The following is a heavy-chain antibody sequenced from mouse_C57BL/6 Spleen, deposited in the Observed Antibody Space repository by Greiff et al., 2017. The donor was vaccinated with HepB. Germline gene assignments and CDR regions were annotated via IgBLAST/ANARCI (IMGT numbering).Heavy chain of an antibody. CDR3: ARDFAYYYGSSYVDY. J-gene: IGHJ2*01. CDR2: IHPNSGST. D-gene: IGHD1-1*01. V-gene: IGHV1-64*01. CDR1: GYTFTSYW. Sequence: VQLQQPGAELVKPGASVKLSCKASGYTFTSYWMHWVKQRPGQGLEWIGMIHPNSGSTNYNEKFKSKATLTVDKSSSTAYMQLSSLTSEDSAVYYCARDFAYYYGSSYVDYWGQGTTLTVSS.